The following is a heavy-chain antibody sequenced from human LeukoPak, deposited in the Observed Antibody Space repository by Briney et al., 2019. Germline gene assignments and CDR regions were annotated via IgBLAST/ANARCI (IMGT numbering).Heavy chain of an antibody. J-gene: IGHJ6*04. CDR2: ISSSGSTI. CDR1: GFTFSNSA. D-gene: IGHD3-10*02. Sequence: GGSLRLSCAASGFTFSNSAMNWVRQAPGKGLEWVSYISSSGSTIYYADSVKGRFTISRDNAKNSLYLQMNSLRAEDTAVYYCAELGITMIGGVWGKGTTVTISS. CDR3: AELGITMIGGV. V-gene: IGHV3-48*03.